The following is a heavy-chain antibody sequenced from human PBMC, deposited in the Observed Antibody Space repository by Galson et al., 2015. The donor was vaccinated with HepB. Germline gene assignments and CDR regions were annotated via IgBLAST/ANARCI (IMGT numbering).Heavy chain of an antibody. CDR3: TRDSDSSSWYGVFTNY. V-gene: IGHV3-49*04. CDR2: IRSKAYGGTT. D-gene: IGHD6-13*01. CDR1: RFTFSMYW. Sequence: SLRLSCAASRFTFSMYWMSWVRQAPGKGLEWVGFIRSKAYGGTTEYAASVKGRFTISRDDSKSIAYLQMNSLKTEDTAVYYCTRDSDSSSWYGVFTNYWGQGTLVTVSS. J-gene: IGHJ4*02.